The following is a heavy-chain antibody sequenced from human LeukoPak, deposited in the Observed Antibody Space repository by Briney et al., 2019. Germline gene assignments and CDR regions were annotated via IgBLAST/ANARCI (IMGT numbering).Heavy chain of an antibody. Sequence: SETLSLTCTVYGGSISSYYWSWIRQPPGKGLEWIGYINHSGSTNYNPSLKSRVTISVDTSKNQFSLKLSSVTAADTAVYYCARDYYDSSCYDAFDIWGQGTMVTVSS. V-gene: IGHV4-59*01. D-gene: IGHD3-22*01. CDR3: ARDYYDSSCYDAFDI. CDR2: INHSGST. J-gene: IGHJ3*02. CDR1: GGSISSYY.